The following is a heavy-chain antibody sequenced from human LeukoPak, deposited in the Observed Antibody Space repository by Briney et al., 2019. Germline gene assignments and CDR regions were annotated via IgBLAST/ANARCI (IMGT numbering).Heavy chain of an antibody. CDR3: ARDRYYYDSSGYPTLDY. Sequence: SETLSLTCTVSGGSISSYYWSWIRQPPGKGLEWIGYIYYSGSTNYNPSLKSRVTISVDTSKNQFSLKLSSVTAADTAVYYCARDRYYYDSSGYPTLDYWGQGTLVTVSS. D-gene: IGHD3-22*01. CDR1: GGSISSYY. J-gene: IGHJ4*02. CDR2: IYYSGST. V-gene: IGHV4-59*01.